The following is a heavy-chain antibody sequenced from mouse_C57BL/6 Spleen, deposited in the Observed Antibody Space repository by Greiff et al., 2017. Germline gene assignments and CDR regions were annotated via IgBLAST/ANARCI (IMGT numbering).Heavy chain of an antibody. CDR1: GYTFTDYE. D-gene: IGHD3-3*01. J-gene: IGHJ3*01. CDR2: IDPETGGT. V-gene: IGHV1-15*01. CDR3: TGGRGFAY. Sequence: QVTLKVSGAELVRPGASVTLSCKASGYTFTDYEMHWVKQTPVHGLEWIGAIDPETGGTAYNQKFKGKAILTADKSSSTAYMELRSLTSEDSAVYYCTGGRGFAYWGQGTLVTVSA.